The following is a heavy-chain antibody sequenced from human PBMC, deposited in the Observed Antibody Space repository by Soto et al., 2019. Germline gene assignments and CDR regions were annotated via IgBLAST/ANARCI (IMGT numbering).Heavy chain of an antibody. J-gene: IGHJ3*02. CDR3: ARGQPSIIVVVTSNAFDI. D-gene: IGHD2-21*02. CDR1: GGSFSGYY. V-gene: IGHV4-34*01. Sequence: SETLSLTCAVYGGSFSGYYWSWIRQPPWKGLEWIGEINHSGSTNYNPSLKSRVTISVDTSKNQFSLKLSSVTAADTAVYYCARGQPSIIVVVTSNAFDIWAQGTMVTVSS. CDR2: INHSGST.